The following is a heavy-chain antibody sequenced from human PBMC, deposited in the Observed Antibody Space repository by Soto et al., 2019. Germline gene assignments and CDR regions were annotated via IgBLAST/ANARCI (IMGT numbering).Heavy chain of an antibody. CDR1: GFTFNSYA. CDR3: AKTPLRPPLLFFDY. CDR2: ISGGGGST. Sequence: EVQLLESGGGLVQPGGSLRLSCAASGFTFNSYAMSWVRQAPGKGLEWVSAISGGGGSTYYADSVKGRFTISRDNSKNTLYLQMNSLRAEDTAVYYCAKTPLRPPLLFFDYWGQGTLVTVSS. J-gene: IGHJ4*02. D-gene: IGHD3-3*01. V-gene: IGHV3-23*01.